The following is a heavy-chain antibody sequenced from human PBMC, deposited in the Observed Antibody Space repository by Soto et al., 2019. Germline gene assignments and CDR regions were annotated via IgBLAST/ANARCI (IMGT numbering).Heavy chain of an antibody. CDR3: ASSYWQLALSYYYYYGMDV. CDR2: INPSGGST. D-gene: IGHD6-13*01. Sequence: ASVKVSCKASGYTFTSYYMHWVRQAPGQGLEWKGIINPSGGSTSYAQKFQGRVTMTRDTSTSTVYMELSSLRSEDTAVYYCASSYWQLALSYYYYYGMDVWGQGTTVTVSS. J-gene: IGHJ6*02. CDR1: GYTFTSYY. V-gene: IGHV1-46*01.